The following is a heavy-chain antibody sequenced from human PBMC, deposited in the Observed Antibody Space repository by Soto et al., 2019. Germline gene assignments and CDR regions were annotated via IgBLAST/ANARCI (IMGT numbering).Heavy chain of an antibody. CDR3: AKDTDFYGSGSYPDY. J-gene: IGHJ4*02. V-gene: IGHV3-23*01. CDR2: ISGGGGSK. D-gene: IGHD3-10*01. CDR1: GFTFSSYG. Sequence: GGSLRLSCAASGFTFSSYGMSWVRQATGKGLEWVSAISGGGGSKYYADSLKGRFTISRDNSKNTLYLQMNSLRAEDTAVYYCAKDTDFYGSGSYPDYWGQGTLVTVSS.